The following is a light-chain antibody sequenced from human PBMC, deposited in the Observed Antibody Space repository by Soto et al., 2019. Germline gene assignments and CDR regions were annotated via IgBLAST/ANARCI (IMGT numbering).Light chain of an antibody. V-gene: IGLV2-11*01. J-gene: IGLJ3*02. CDR3: CLSPGSLTWL. Sequence: QSALTQPRSVSGSPGQSVTISCTATGNDVGDSSDVSWYQLHPGKAPKLMIYEVNNRPSGVPDRFSGSKSGSTASLTISGLQAEDEAEYYCCLSPGSLTWLFGGGTKLTVL. CDR2: EVN. CDR1: GNDVGDSSD.